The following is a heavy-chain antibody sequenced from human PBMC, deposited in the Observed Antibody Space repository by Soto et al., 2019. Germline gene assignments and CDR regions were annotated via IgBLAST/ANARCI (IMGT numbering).Heavy chain of an antibody. CDR2: IYPGDSDT. CDR1: GYSFTSYW. J-gene: IGHJ3*02. D-gene: IGHD3-10*01. Sequence: GESRKISCKGSGYSFTSYWIGWVRQMPGKGLEWMGIIYPGDSDTRYSPSFQGQVTISADKSISTAYLQWSSLKASDTAMYYCARHSASYYYGSGISAFDIWGQWTMATASS. CDR3: ARHSASYYYGSGISAFDI. V-gene: IGHV5-51*01.